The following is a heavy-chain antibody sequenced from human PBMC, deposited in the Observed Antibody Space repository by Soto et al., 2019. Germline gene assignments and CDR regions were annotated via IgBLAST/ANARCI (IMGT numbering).Heavy chain of an antibody. CDR1: GFTLGTYV. CDR2: IDSGGGGT. D-gene: IGHD6-6*01. V-gene: IGHV3-23*01. J-gene: IGHJ4*02. CDR3: AKGPEQLVHGVFDY. Sequence: EVQLLESGGGLVQPGGSLRLSCAASGFTLGTYVMSWVRQAPGKGLEWVSGIDSGGGGTYYADSVKGRFTISRDNSKNTLSLQMNGLRAEDTAVFYCAKGPEQLVHGVFDYCGQGTLVNVSS.